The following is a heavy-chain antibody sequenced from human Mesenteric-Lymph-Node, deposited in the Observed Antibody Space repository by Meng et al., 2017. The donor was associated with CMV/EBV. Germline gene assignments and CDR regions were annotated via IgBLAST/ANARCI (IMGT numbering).Heavy chain of an antibody. CDR1: GYSFTGYS. J-gene: IGHJ5*02. D-gene: IGHD1-1*01. CDR2: ISPNTGDT. Sequence: QVQLVQSGAEVKKPGASVKVSCKASGYSFTGYSIHWVRQAPGQGLEWMGRISPNTGDTKYEENFQGRVTMTRDTSINTAYMELSSLTSDDTAVYYCGRGQQTFDPWGQGTLVTVSS. CDR3: GRGQQTFDP. V-gene: IGHV1-2*06.